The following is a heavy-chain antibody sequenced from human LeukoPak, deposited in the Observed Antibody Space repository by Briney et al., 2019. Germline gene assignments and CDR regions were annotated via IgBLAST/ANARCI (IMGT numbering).Heavy chain of an antibody. CDR3: ASFDSSGYYLIDY. J-gene: IGHJ4*02. CDR2: INHSGST. D-gene: IGHD3-22*01. CDR1: GGSFSGYY. V-gene: IGHV4-34*01. Sequence: SETLSLTCAVYGGSFSGYYWSWIRQPPGKGLEWIGEINHSGSTNYNPSLKSRVTISVDTSKNQFSLKLSSVTAADTAVYYCASFDSSGYYLIDYWGQGTLVTVSS.